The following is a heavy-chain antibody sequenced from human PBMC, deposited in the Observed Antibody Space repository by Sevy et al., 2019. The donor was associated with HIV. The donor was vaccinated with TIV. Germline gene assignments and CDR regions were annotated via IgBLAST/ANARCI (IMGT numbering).Heavy chain of an antibody. Sequence: GGSLRLSCAASGFTFSTYDIHWVRQAPGKGLEWVAIISNDGSYRYYGDSVRGRFSMSRDNSKDTAYLQMSGLLIEDTAVYYCAKNRKSGGSYFSRHGMDVWGRGTTVTVSS. CDR3: AKNRKSGGSYFSRHGMDV. D-gene: IGHD3-16*01. V-gene: IGHV3-30*18. CDR1: GFTFSTYD. CDR2: ISNDGSYR. J-gene: IGHJ6*02.